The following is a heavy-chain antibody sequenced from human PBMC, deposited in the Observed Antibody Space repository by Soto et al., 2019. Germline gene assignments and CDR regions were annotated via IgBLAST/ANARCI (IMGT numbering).Heavy chain of an antibody. J-gene: IGHJ4*02. D-gene: IGHD4-17*01. Sequence: QVQLVESGGGVVQPGRSLRLSCAASGFTFSSYGMHWVRQAPGKGLEWVAVIWYDGSNKYYADSVKGRFTISRDNSKNTLYLQMNSLRAEDTAVYYCARDRGYGDPLGYFDYWGQGTLVTVSS. CDR3: ARDRGYGDPLGYFDY. CDR1: GFTFSSYG. CDR2: IWYDGSNK. V-gene: IGHV3-33*01.